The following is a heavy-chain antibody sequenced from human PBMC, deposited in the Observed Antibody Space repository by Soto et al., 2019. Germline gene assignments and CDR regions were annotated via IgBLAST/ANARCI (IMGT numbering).Heavy chain of an antibody. CDR1: GFTFSSYA. Sequence: GGSLRLSCAASGFTFSSYAMHWVRQAPGKGLEWVAVISYDGSNKYYADSVKGRFTISRDNSKNTLYLQMNSLRAEDTAVYYCARDLYSGYSSSKSYYYGMNVWGQGTTVTVSS. CDR2: ISYDGSNK. V-gene: IGHV3-30-3*01. CDR3: ARDLYSGYSSSKSYYYGMNV. J-gene: IGHJ6*02. D-gene: IGHD6-13*01.